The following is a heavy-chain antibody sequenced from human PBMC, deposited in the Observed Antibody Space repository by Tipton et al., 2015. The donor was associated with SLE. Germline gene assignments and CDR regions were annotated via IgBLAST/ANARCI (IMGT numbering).Heavy chain of an antibody. V-gene: IGHV3-11*04. CDR3: ARDRITGFDP. J-gene: IGHJ5*02. CDR1: GFTFSDYY. D-gene: IGHD3-16*01. Sequence: QVQLVQSGGGLVQPGGSLRLSCAASGFTFSDYYMAWIRQAPGKGLEWVSYISTGGSTLYYADSVKGRFTIFRDNAKNSLYLQMNSLRAEDTALYYCARDRITGFDPWGQGTLVTVSS. CDR2: ISTGGSTL.